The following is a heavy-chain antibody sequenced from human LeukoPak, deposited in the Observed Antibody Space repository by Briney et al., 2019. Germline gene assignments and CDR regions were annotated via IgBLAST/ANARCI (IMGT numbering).Heavy chain of an antibody. D-gene: IGHD2-15*01. CDR2: ISSRSSYI. CDR3: ARDLEEYCSGGSCSLLEF. CDR1: GFTFSTYT. J-gene: IGHJ4*02. Sequence: GGSLRLSCAASGFTFSTYTMNWVRQAPGKGLEWVSSISSRSSYIYYADSVKGRFTISRDNAKNSLYLQMNSLRAEDTAVYYCARDLEEYCSGGSCSLLEFWGQGTLVTVSS. V-gene: IGHV3-21*01.